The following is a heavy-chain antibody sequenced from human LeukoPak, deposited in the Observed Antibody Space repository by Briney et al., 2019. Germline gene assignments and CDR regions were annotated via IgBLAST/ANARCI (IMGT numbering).Heavy chain of an antibody. Sequence: ASVKVSCKASGYTFTSYGISWVRQAPGQALEWMGWISAYNGSTNYAQKLQGRVTMTTDTSTSTAYMELRSLRSDDTAVYYCARGIAVAGWFDPWGQGTLVTVSS. CDR3: ARGIAVAGWFDP. D-gene: IGHD6-19*01. CDR1: GYTFTSYG. CDR2: ISAYNGST. V-gene: IGHV1-18*01. J-gene: IGHJ5*02.